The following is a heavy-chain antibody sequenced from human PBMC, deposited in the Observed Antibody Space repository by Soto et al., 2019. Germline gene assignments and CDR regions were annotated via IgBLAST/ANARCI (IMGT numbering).Heavy chain of an antibody. V-gene: IGHV1-18*01. D-gene: IGHD2-2*01. Sequence: QVQLVQSGAEVKKPGASVKVSCKASGYTFTSYGISWVRQAPGQGLEWMGWISAYNGNTNYAQKLQGRVTMTTDTPXXTADMELSSLRSDDTAVYYCARQVNSVVGPAASGYWGQGTLVTVSS. J-gene: IGHJ4*02. CDR1: GYTFTSYG. CDR3: ARQVNSVVGPAASGY. CDR2: ISAYNGNT.